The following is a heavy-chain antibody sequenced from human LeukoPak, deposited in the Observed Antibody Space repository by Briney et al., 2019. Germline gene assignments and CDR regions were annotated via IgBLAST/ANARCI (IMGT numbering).Heavy chain of an antibody. Sequence: PGGSLRLSCAASGFSVSSNYMSWVRQAPGKGLEWLSTITRSGSNLYYADSVKGRFTTSRDDAKDSVYLQMESLRVEDTAIYYCARNFDSWGQGTLVTVSS. CDR3: ARNFDS. V-gene: IGHV3-21*01. CDR2: ITRSGSNL. J-gene: IGHJ4*02. CDR1: GFSVSSNY.